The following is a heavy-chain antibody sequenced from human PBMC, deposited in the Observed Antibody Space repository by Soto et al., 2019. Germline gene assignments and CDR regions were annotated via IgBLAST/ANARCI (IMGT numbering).Heavy chain of an antibody. J-gene: IGHJ6*02. D-gene: IGHD6-13*01. CDR2: ISAYNGNT. V-gene: IGHV1-18*01. Sequence: ASVKVSCKASGYTFTSYGISWVRQAPGQGLEWMGWISAYNGNTNYAQKLQGRVTMTTDKSTSTAYMGLRSLRSDDTAVYYCARDQSGYPRIASVWGQGTTVTVSS. CDR3: ARDQSGYPRIASV. CDR1: GYTFTSYG.